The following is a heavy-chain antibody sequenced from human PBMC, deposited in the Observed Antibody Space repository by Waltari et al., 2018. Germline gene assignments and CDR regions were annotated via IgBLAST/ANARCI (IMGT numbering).Heavy chain of an antibody. CDR1: GGSIRNYF. J-gene: IGHJ3*02. V-gene: IGHV4-4*07. CDR3: ARGGDRISASGRNAYDI. Sequence: QVQLQESGPGLVKPSETLSLTCTVSGGSIRNYFWSWIRHPAGKGLEWIGRFYIGETANYNPSLKSRVAMSVDTSNNQFSLEVNSVTAADTAMYFCARGGDRISASGRNAYDIWGQGTMVIVSS. D-gene: IGHD2-15*01. CDR2: FYIGETA.